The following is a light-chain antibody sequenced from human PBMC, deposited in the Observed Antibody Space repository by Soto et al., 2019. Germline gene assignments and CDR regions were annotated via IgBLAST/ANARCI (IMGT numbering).Light chain of an antibody. J-gene: IGKJ4*02. CDR3: QQSYTTPQLT. V-gene: IGKV1-39*01. Sequence: DIQMTQSPSSLSASVGDRVTITCRASQSISSYLNWYQQKPGKAPKLLIYAASILQSGVPSRCTGSRTGTEFTLSILYLQPADLATYYCQQSYTTPQLTFGGGTKVEI. CDR1: QSISSY. CDR2: AAS.